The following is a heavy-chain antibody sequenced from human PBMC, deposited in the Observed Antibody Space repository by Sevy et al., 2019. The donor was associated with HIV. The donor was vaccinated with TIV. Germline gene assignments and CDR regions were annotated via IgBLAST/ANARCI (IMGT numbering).Heavy chain of an antibody. D-gene: IGHD4-17*01. Sequence: GDSLKISCAASGFPFSSYAMSWVRQAPGKGLEWVSTISGSGGSAYYADSVKGRFTISRDNSKNTLFLQMHSLRAEDTAVYYCAKGLRGTTTNNWFDPWGQGTLVTVSS. CDR1: GFPFSSYA. CDR3: AKGLRGTTTNNWFDP. J-gene: IGHJ5*02. V-gene: IGHV3-23*01. CDR2: ISGSGGSA.